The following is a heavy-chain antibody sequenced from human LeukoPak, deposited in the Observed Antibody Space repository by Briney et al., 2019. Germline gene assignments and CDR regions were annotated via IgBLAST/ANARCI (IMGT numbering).Heavy chain of an antibody. D-gene: IGHD3-22*01. Sequence: SVKVSCKASGGTFSSYAISWVRQAPGQGLEWMGRITPIFGIANYAQKFQGRVTITADKSTSTAYMELSSLRSEDTAVYYCASGYYYDSSGPVDYWGQGTLVTVSS. CDR3: ASGYYYDSSGPVDY. CDR2: ITPIFGIA. V-gene: IGHV1-69*04. J-gene: IGHJ4*02. CDR1: GGTFSSYA.